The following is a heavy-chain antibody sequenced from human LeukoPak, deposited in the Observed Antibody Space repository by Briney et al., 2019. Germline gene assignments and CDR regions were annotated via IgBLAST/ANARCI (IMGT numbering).Heavy chain of an antibody. Sequence: PETLSLTCTVSGGSISSYYWSWIRQPPGKGLEWIGYIYYSGSTNYNPSLKSRVTISVDTSKNQFSLKLSSVTAADTAVYYCAREYDYYDSRILDYWGQGTLVTVSS. CDR1: GGSISSYY. CDR2: IYYSGST. CDR3: AREYDYYDSRILDY. V-gene: IGHV4-59*01. J-gene: IGHJ4*02. D-gene: IGHD3-22*01.